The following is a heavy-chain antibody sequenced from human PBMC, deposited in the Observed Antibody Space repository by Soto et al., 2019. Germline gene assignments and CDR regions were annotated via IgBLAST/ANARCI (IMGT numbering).Heavy chain of an antibody. D-gene: IGHD5-18*01. CDR1: GFTLSGSF. J-gene: IGHJ4*02. Sequence: DVQLVESGGGLVQPGGSMKLTCAASGFTLSGSFIHWVRQASGKGLEWVGRIASRTHNYATAYGTSVQGRFTVSRDDSLNSAYLQMNGLKTEDSAGYFWAGLMDTFFDRFDYWGRGILVTVSS. V-gene: IGHV3-73*02. CDR2: IASRTHNYAT. CDR3: AGLMDTFFDRFDY.